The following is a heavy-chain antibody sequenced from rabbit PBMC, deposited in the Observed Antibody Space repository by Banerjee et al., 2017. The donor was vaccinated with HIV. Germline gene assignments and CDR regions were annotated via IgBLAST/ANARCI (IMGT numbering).Heavy chain of an antibody. CDR2: IDPVFGST. CDR1: GFDFSSYY. CDR3: VSYDDYGDRNL. D-gene: IGHD2-1*01. J-gene: IGHJ4*01. V-gene: IGHV1S7*01. Sequence: QLKESGGGLVQPGGSLKLSCKASGFDFSSYYMSWVRQAPGKGLEWIGYIDPVFGSTYYASWVNGRFPISSHNAQNTLYLQLNSLTAADTATYFCVSYDDYGDRNLWGQGTLVTVS.